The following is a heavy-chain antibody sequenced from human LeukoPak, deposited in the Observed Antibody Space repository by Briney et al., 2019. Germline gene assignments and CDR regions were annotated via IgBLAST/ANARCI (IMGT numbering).Heavy chain of an antibody. J-gene: IGHJ4*02. CDR3: AKDRDGFWSGYYIADY. D-gene: IGHD3-3*01. Sequence: GGSLRLSCAASGFSFSNYWINWVRQAPGRGLEWVAFIRYDGSNKYYADSVKGRFTISRDNSKNTLYLQMNSLRAEDTAVYYCAKDRDGFWSGYYIADYWGQRTPVTVSS. CDR1: GFSFSNYW. CDR2: IRYDGSNK. V-gene: IGHV3-30*02.